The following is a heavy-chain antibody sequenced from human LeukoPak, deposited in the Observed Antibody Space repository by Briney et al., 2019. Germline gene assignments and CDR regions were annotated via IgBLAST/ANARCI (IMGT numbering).Heavy chain of an antibody. V-gene: IGHV3-23*01. D-gene: IGHD2-15*01. CDR2: ISGSGGRT. J-gene: IGHJ4*02. CDR1: GFTFSSYA. Sequence: GGSLRLSCAASGFTFSSYAMSLVRQAPGKGLEWVSVISGSGGRTYYADSVKGRFTISRDNSKNTLYLQMSSLRVEDTAIYYCAKQAEDFGDSKTDYWGQGTLVTVSS. CDR3: AKQAEDFGDSKTDY.